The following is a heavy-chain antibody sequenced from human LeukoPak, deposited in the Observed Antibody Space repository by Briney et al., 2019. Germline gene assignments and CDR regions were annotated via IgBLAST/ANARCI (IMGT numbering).Heavy chain of an antibody. V-gene: IGHV3-7*05. CDR1: GFIFSRSW. J-gene: IGHJ4*02. D-gene: IGHD5-18*01. CDR3: TRDRYGD. CDR2: VAHDGSET. Sequence: GGPLSLSCVASGFIFSRSWMSWVRQAPGRGLEWLANVAHDGSETFYVDSVKGRFTISRDNARNSLYLQMDSLRADDTAVYYCTRDRYGDWGQGTPVTVSS.